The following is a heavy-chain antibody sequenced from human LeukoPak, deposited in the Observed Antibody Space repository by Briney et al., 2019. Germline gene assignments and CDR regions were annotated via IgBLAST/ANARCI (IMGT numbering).Heavy chain of an antibody. Sequence: GESLRLSCAASGFTFSSYTMNWVRQAPGKGLEWVSCISSSSTNIYYADSVKGRFTISRDNAKNSLYLQMDSLRAEDTAVYYCARKLYSDNSHDAFDIWGQGTMVIVSS. D-gene: IGHD1-26*01. CDR2: ISSSSTNI. CDR1: GFTFSSYT. J-gene: IGHJ3*02. CDR3: ARKLYSDNSHDAFDI. V-gene: IGHV3-21*01.